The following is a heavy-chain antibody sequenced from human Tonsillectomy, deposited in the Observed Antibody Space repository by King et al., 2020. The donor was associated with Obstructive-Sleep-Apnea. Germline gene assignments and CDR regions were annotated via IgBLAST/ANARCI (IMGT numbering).Heavy chain of an antibody. Sequence: VQLVESGGGVVQPGRSLRLSCAASGFTFSSYAMHWVRQAPGKGLEWVAVISYDGSNKYYADSVKGRFTISRDNSKNTLYLQMNSLRAEDTAVYYCARERSSGATGPFDIWGQGTMVTVSS. CDR2: ISYDGSNK. CDR1: GFTFSSYA. J-gene: IGHJ3*02. CDR3: ARERSSGATGPFDI. V-gene: IGHV3-30-3*01. D-gene: IGHD1-26*01.